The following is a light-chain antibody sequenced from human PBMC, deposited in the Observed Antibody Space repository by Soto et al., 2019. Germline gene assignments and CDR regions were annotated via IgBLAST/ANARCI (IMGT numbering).Light chain of an antibody. J-gene: IGKJ4*01. CDR1: QSVGTKY. CDR3: HQYASSPLT. V-gene: IGKV3-20*01. CDR2: DAS. Sequence: DIVLTQSPGTLSLSPGEGATLSCRPSQSVGTKYISWYQQKSGQAPRLLIYDASRRATGIPDRFSGSASGTDFTLTISRLEPEDFAVYYCHQYASSPLTFGGGTNVEIK.